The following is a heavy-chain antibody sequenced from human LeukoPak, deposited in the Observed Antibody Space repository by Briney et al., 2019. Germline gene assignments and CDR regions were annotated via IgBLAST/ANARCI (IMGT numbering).Heavy chain of an antibody. D-gene: IGHD6-19*01. Sequence: SETLSLTCAVYSGSFSAYYWSWIRQPPGKWLEWIGEINHSGSTNYNPSLKSRVTVSVDTSKNQFSLKLSSVAAADTAVYYCARGLGSGWSDYWGQGTLVTVSS. CDR3: ARGLGSGWSDY. CDR2: INHSGST. J-gene: IGHJ4*02. V-gene: IGHV4-34*01. CDR1: SGSFSAYY.